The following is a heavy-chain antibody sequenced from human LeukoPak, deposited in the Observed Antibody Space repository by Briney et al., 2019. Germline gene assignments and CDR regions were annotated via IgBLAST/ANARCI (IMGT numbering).Heavy chain of an antibody. CDR2: INHSGST. CDR1: GGSFSGYY. D-gene: IGHD2-15*01. J-gene: IGHJ4*02. CDR3: ASYYCSGGSCQTPGFDY. V-gene: IGHV4-34*01. Sequence: PSETLSLTCAVYGGSFSGYYWSWIRQPPGKGLEWIGEINHSGSTNYNPSLKSRVTISVDTSKNQFSLKLSSVTAADTAVYYCASYYCSGGSCQTPGFDYWGQGTLVTVSS.